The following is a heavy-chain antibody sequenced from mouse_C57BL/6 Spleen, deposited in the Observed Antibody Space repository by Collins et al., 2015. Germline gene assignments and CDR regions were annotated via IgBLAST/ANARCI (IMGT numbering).Heavy chain of an antibody. CDR3: ARGELLLLRSLYFDY. Sequence: QIQLVQSGPELKKPGETVKISCKASGYTFTTYGMSWVKQAPGKGLKWMGWINTYSGVPTYADDFKGRFAFSLETSASTAYLQINNLKNEDTATYFCARGELLLLRSLYFDYWSQGTTLTVSS. CDR1: GYTFTTYG. V-gene: IGHV9-3*01. J-gene: IGHJ2*01. CDR2: INTYSGVP. D-gene: IGHD1-1*01.